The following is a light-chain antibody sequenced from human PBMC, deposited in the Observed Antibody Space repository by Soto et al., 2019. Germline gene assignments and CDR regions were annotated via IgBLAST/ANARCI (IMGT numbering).Light chain of an antibody. CDR2: VNTDGSH. J-gene: IGLJ2*01. CDR3: QTWGTGIQV. Sequence: QSVLTQSPSASASLGASVKLTCTLSSGHSTYAIAWHQQQPEKGPQYLMKVNTDGSHIKGDGIPDRFSGSSSGPERYLTISSLQSEDEGDYYCQTWGTGIQVFGGGTKVTVL. CDR1: SGHSTYA. V-gene: IGLV4-69*01.